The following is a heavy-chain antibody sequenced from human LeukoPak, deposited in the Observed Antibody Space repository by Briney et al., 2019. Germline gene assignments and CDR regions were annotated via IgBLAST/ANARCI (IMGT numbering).Heavy chain of an antibody. J-gene: IGHJ4*02. CDR1: GLAFSSYS. D-gene: IGHD2-15*01. V-gene: IGHV3-21*01. Sequence: GGSLRLSCAASGLAFSSYSMNWVRQAPGKGLEWVSSISSSSSYIYYADSVKGRFTISRDNAKNSLYLQMNSLRAEDTAVYYCARGSDCSGGSCYSGYWGQGTLATVSS. CDR2: ISSSSSYI. CDR3: ARGSDCSGGSCYSGY.